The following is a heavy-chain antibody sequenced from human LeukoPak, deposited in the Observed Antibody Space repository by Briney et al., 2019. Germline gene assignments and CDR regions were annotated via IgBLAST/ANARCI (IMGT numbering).Heavy chain of an antibody. V-gene: IGHV7-4-1*02. Sequence: GASVKVSCKASGYTFTSYAMNWVRQAPGQGLEWMGWINTNTGNPKYAQGFPGRFVFSLDTADSTAYLQMRRLKGEDTAVYYCSRDPHYYDSSGYHDYAFDICGQGTMVTVSS. CDR1: GYTFTSYA. CDR2: INTNTGNP. J-gene: IGHJ3*02. D-gene: IGHD3-22*01. CDR3: SRDPHYYDSSGYHDYAFDI.